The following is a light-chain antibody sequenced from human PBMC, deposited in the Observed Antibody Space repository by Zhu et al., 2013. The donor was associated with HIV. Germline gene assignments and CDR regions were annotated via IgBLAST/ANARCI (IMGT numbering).Light chain of an antibody. CDR3: QQYGSSPWT. V-gene: IGKV3-20*01. CDR2: DAS. Sequence: EIVLTQSPDTLSLSPGERATLLCKASQSVSSGNLAWYQQKPGQAPRLLIYDASSRATGIPDRFSGSGSGTDFTLTISRLEPEDFAVYYCQQYGSSPWTFGQGTKVEIK. CDR1: QSVSSGN. J-gene: IGKJ1*01.